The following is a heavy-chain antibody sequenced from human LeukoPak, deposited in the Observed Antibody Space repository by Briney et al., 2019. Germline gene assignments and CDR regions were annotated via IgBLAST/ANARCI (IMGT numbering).Heavy chain of an antibody. V-gene: IGHV3-23*01. CDR1: GFTFSSSA. CDR3: AKGRSVSCYGAMDV. J-gene: IGHJ6*02. CDR2: ICGSGDTT. D-gene: IGHD2-2*01. Sequence: GGSLRLSCAASGFTFSSSAMSWVRQAPGKGLEWVSSICGSGDTTYYADSVKGRFTVSRDNSNNMLYLQMNSLRAEDTAVYFCAKGRSVSCYGAMDVWGQGTTVIVSS.